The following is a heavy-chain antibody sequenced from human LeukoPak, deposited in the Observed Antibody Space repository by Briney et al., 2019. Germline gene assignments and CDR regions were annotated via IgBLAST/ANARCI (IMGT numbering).Heavy chain of an antibody. J-gene: IGHJ4*02. CDR1: GGSISSSSYY. V-gene: IGHV3-53*01. CDR3: ATEGKMVRGVYTDY. Sequence: ETLSLTCTVSGGSISSSSYYWGWIRQAPGKGLEWVSVIYSGGSTYYADSVKGRFTISRDNSKSALYIHMNSLRAEDTAVYYCATEGKMVRGVYTDYWGQGTLVTVSS. D-gene: IGHD3-10*01. CDR2: IYSGGST.